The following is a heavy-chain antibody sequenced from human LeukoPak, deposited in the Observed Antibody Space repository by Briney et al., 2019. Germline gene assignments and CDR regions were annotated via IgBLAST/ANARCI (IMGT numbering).Heavy chain of an antibody. Sequence: ASVKASCKASGYTFSNYLIHWVRQAPGQGLEWMGIINPDGGSTSYAQRFQGRVSMTRDTSTSTVYMELSSLRSEDTAVYYCARGVAPMQMAVMGGLDNWGQGTLVTVSS. J-gene: IGHJ4*02. D-gene: IGHD2-2*01. V-gene: IGHV1-46*01. CDR3: ARGVAPMQMAVMGGLDN. CDR1: GYTFSNYL. CDR2: INPDGGST.